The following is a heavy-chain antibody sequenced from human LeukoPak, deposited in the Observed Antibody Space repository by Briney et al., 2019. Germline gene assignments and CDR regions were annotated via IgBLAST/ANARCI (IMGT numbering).Heavy chain of an antibody. D-gene: IGHD3-22*01. Sequence: GGSLRLSCAASGFTFSNYGMHWVRQAPGKGLEWVAVIWYGGSNKYYADSVKGRFTISRDNSKNTLYLQMNSLRAADTAVYYCAREVPHYYDSSGPFDIWGQGTMVTVSS. CDR3: AREVPHYYDSSGPFDI. CDR1: GFTFSNYG. CDR2: IWYGGSNK. J-gene: IGHJ3*02. V-gene: IGHV3-33*08.